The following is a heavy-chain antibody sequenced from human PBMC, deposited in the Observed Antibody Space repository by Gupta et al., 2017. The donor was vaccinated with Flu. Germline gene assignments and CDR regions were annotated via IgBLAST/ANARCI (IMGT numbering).Heavy chain of an antibody. Sequence: EVQLVESGGGLVKPGGSLRLSCAASGFTFSSYNMNWVRQAPGKGLEWVSSISSSSSYIYYADSVKGRFTISRDNAKNSLYLQMNSLRAEDTAVYHCARDHGIQLWLDYWGQGTLVTVSS. V-gene: IGHV3-21*01. D-gene: IGHD5-18*01. CDR3: ARDHGIQLWLDY. CDR1: GFTFSSYN. CDR2: ISSSSSYI. J-gene: IGHJ4*02.